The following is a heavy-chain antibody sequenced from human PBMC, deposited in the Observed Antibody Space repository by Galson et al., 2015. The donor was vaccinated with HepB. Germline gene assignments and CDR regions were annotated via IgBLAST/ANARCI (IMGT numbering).Heavy chain of an antibody. J-gene: IGHJ5*02. Sequence: LRLSRAVSGFTFRSVWMHWVRQVPGKGLVWVSRIDRDGTTNTYEDSVKGRFTISRDNDRNTLYLQTDSLRAEDTAVYFCAKGPRSLVGDSGKVNWFDPWGQGTLVIVSS. CDR1: GFTFRSVW. CDR3: AKGPRSLVGDSGKVNWFDP. V-gene: IGHV3-74*03. D-gene: IGHD4-17*01. CDR2: IDRDGTTN.